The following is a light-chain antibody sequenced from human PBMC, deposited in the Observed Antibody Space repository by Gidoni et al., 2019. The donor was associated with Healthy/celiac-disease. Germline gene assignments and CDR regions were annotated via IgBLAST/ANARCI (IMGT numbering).Light chain of an antibody. Sequence: DIQMTQSPSSLSASVGDRVTITCRASQSISSYLNWYQQKPGKAPKLLIYAASSLQSGVPSRFSGRGFGTDFTLTISSLQPEDFATYYCKQSYSTPWTFGQGTKVEIK. V-gene: IGKV1-39*01. CDR1: QSISSY. J-gene: IGKJ1*01. CDR3: KQSYSTPWT. CDR2: AAS.